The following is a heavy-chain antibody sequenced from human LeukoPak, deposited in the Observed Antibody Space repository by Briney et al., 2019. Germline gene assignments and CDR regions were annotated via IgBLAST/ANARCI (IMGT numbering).Heavy chain of an antibody. CDR2: IIPSGGST. D-gene: IGHD6-13*01. Sequence: ASVKVSCKASGYTFTSYYIHWVRQAPGQGLEWMGLIIPSGGSTSYAQKFQGRVTMTRDMSTSTVYMELSSLRSDDTAVYYCARAPSSSGGLRLGFYWGQGTLVTVSS. J-gene: IGHJ4*02. V-gene: IGHV1-46*01. CDR3: ARAPSSSGGLRLGFY. CDR1: GYTFTSYY.